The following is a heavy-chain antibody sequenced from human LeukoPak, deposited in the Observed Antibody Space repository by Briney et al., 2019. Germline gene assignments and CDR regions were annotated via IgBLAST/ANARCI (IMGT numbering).Heavy chain of an antibody. D-gene: IGHD6-19*01. CDR2: INPNSGGT. CDR1: GHTFSGYY. V-gene: IGHV1-2*02. Sequence: ASVKVSCKASGHTFSGYYLHWVRQAPGQGLEWMGWINPNSGGTNYAQKFQGRVTMSRDTSISTAYMELSMLRSDDTAVYYCAREVTAVAVNWFDPWGQGTLVTVSS. J-gene: IGHJ5*02. CDR3: AREVTAVAVNWFDP.